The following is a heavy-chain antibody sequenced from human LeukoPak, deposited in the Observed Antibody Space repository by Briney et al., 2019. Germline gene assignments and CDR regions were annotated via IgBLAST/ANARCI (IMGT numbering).Heavy chain of an antibody. V-gene: IGHV3-74*01. Sequence: GSLRLSCAASGFTFSSYWMQWVRQAPGKGLVWVSRINSDGRSTSYADSVKGRFTISRDNAKNTLYLQMNSLRAEDTAVYYCAKDARKGTAMVYYFDYWGQGTLVTVSS. J-gene: IGHJ4*02. CDR2: INSDGRST. CDR3: AKDARKGTAMVYYFDY. D-gene: IGHD5-18*01. CDR1: GFTFSSYW.